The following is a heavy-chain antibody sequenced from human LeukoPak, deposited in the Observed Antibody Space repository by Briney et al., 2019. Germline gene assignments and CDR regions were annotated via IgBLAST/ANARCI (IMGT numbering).Heavy chain of an antibody. CDR3: ARLTALAPYYDFWSGYPPDAFDI. V-gene: IGHV7-4-1*02. CDR1: GGTFSSYA. J-gene: IGHJ3*02. Sequence: ASVKVSCKASGGTFSSYAISWVRQAPGQGLEWMGWINTNTGNPTYAQGFTGRFVFSLDTSVSTAYLQISSLKAEDTAVYYCARLTALAPYYDFWSGYPPDAFDIWGQGTMVTVSS. CDR2: INTNTGNP. D-gene: IGHD3-3*01.